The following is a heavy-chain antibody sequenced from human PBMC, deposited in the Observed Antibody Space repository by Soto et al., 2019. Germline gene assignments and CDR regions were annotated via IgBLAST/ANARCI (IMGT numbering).Heavy chain of an antibody. J-gene: IGHJ4*02. CDR1: GGSFTSNNW. V-gene: IGHV4-4*02. Sequence: QVQLQESGPGLVKPSGTLSLTCAVSGGSFTSNNWWTLVRQPPGQGLVWIGEIYRTGCTNYNPSHKGRVTISLDKSENQFSLKVTSLTAADTAVYYCASRDPGTSVDYWGQGTLVTVSS. D-gene: IGHD1-7*01. CDR2: IYRTGCT. CDR3: ASRDPGTSVDY.